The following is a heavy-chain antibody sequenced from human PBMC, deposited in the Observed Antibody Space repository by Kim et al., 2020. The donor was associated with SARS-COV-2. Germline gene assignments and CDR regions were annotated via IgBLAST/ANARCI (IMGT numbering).Heavy chain of an antibody. Sequence: SETLSLTCTVSGGSISSSSYYWGWIRQPPGKGLEWIGSIYYSGSTYYNPSLKSRVTISVDTSKNQFSLKLSSVTAADTAVYYCARQREGEINWNYRANYYYYYMDVWGKGTTVTVSS. CDR3: ARQREGEINWNYRANYYYYYMDV. D-gene: IGHD1-7*01. V-gene: IGHV4-39*01. CDR1: GGSISSSSYY. CDR2: IYYSGST. J-gene: IGHJ6*03.